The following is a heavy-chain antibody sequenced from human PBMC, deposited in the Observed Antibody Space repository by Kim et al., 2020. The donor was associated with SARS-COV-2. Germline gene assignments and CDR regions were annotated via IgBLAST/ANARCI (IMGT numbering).Heavy chain of an antibody. CDR2: IYYSGST. V-gene: IGHV4-30-4*01. CDR3: ARVRFSITIFGVVTRVFDY. Sequence: SETLSLTCTVSGGSISSGDYYWSWIRQPPGKGLEWIGYIYYSGSTYYNPSLKSRVTISVDTSKNQFSLKLSSVTAADTAVYYCARVRFSITIFGVVTRVFDYCGQGALVAVSS. CDR1: GGSISSGDYY. D-gene: IGHD3-3*01. J-gene: IGHJ4*02.